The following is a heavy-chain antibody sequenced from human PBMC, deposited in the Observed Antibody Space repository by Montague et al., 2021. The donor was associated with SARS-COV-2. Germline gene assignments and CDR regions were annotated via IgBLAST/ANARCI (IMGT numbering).Heavy chain of an antibody. Sequence: PALVKTTQTLTLTCTFSGFSLSTSGMCVSWIRQPPGKALEWLARIDWXDDKYYSTSLKTRLTISKDTSKNQVVLTMTNMDPVDTATYYCARTRVGTAVAFDTWGQGTMVTVSS. CDR1: GFSLSTSGMC. D-gene: IGHD5-18*01. J-gene: IGHJ3*02. CDR2: IDWXDDK. V-gene: IGHV2-70*11. CDR3: ARTRVGTAVAFDT.